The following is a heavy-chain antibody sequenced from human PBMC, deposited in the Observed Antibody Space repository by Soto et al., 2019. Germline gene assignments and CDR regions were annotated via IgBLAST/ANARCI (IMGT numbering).Heavy chain of an antibody. Sequence: PSETLSLTCTVSGGSISSYYWSWIRQPPGRGLEWIGYIYYSGSTNYNPSLKSRVTISVDTSKNQFSLKLSSVTAADTAVYYCAREHMVRGVSTFDYWGQGTLVTVSS. CDR3: AREHMVRGVSTFDY. CDR1: GGSISSYY. D-gene: IGHD3-10*01. CDR2: IYYSGST. J-gene: IGHJ4*02. V-gene: IGHV4-59*01.